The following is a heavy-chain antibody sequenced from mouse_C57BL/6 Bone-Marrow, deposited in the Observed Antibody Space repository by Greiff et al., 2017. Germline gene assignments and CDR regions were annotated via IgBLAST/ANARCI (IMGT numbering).Heavy chain of an antibody. V-gene: IGHV1-26*01. CDR3: ARVYGSSVPNFYYAMDY. D-gene: IGHD1-1*01. J-gene: IGHJ4*01. Sequence: EVKVVESGPELVKPGASVKISCKASGYTFTDYYMNWVKQSHGKSLEWIGDINPNNGGTSYNQKFKGKATLTVDKSSSTAYMELRSLTSEDSAVYYCARVYGSSVPNFYYAMDYWGQGTSVTVSS. CDR2: INPNNGGT. CDR1: GYTFTDYY.